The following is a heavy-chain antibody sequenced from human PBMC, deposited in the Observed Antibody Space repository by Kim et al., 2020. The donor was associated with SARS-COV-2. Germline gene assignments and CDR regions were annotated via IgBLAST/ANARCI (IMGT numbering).Heavy chain of an antibody. D-gene: IGHD2-21*01. CDR3: TRSVMATQDWFDP. V-gene: IGHV3-73*01. J-gene: IGHJ5*02. Sequence: VASVKGRFTISRDDSKNTAYLQMDSLKTEDTAVYYCTRSVMATQDWFDPWGQGTLVTVSS.